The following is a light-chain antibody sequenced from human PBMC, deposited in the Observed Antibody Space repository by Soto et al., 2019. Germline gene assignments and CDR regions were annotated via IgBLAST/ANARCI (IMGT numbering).Light chain of an antibody. CDR2: DAS. CDR1: QNVYNN. CDR3: QQCRNWPLT. J-gene: IGKJ4*01. Sequence: EIVMTQSPVTLSVSPWEEATLSCKASQNVYNNLAWYQQRPGQPPRLLIYDASTRATGISARFSGSGYGTEFTLTISSLQSEDFAVYFCQQCRNWPLTFGGGTKVDIK. V-gene: IGKV3-15*01.